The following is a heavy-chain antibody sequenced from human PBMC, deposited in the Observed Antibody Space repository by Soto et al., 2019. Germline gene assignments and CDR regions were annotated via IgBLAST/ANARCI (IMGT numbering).Heavy chain of an antibody. V-gene: IGHV1-69*01. Sequence: QVHLIQSGAEVKKPGSSVKVSCKASGGTFNNYAFSWVRQAPGQGLEWMGGIIPVFSATHYAQNFQDRVTISANESTKTVYLDVSSLRSDDTAVYFCASSTFFGVIALTSKTWFDPWGQGTLVIVSS. CDR3: ASSTFFGVIALTSKTWFDP. CDR1: GGTFNNYA. D-gene: IGHD3-3*01. CDR2: IIPVFSAT. J-gene: IGHJ5*02.